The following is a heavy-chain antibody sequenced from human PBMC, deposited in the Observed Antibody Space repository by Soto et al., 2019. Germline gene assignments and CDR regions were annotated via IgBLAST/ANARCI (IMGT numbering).Heavy chain of an antibody. J-gene: IGHJ6*02. CDR2: IYSGGST. CDR3: ARERFRYCSGSSCSIHYYGMDV. CDR1: GFTVSSNY. V-gene: IGHV3-53*01. D-gene: IGHD2-15*01. Sequence: GGSLRLSCAASGFTVSSNYMSWVRQAPGKGLEWVSVIYSGGSTYYADSVKGRFTISRDNSKNTLYLQMNSLRAEDTAVYYCARERFRYCSGSSCSIHYYGMDVWGQGTTVTVSS.